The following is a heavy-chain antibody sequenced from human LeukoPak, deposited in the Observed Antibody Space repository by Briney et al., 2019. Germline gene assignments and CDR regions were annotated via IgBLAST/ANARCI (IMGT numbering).Heavy chain of an antibody. J-gene: IGHJ2*01. CDR3: TRTTVTADWYFDV. CDR1: GFTFNTYW. Sequence: GGSLRLSCAVSGFTFNTYWMHWVRQAPGKSLEWVSRINSDGSSTTYGTSLEGRFTVSRDNAKNTLYLHIDNLRAEDSAVYYCTRTTVTADWYFDVWGRGTRVTVSS. V-gene: IGHV3-74*01. CDR2: INSDGSST. D-gene: IGHD4-11*01.